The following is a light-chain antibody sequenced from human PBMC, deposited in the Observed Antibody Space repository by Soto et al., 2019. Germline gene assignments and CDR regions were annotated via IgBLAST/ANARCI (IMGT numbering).Light chain of an antibody. CDR2: EGS. J-gene: IGLJ1*01. V-gene: IGLV2-23*01. CDR1: SSDVGSYNL. Sequence: QSVLTQPASVSGSPGQSITISCTGTSSDVGSYNLVSWYQQHPGKAPKLIIYEGSKRPSGVSNRFSGSKSANTASLTISGLQAEDEADYYCCSYAGSSTPYVFGTGTKVTV. CDR3: CSYAGSSTPYV.